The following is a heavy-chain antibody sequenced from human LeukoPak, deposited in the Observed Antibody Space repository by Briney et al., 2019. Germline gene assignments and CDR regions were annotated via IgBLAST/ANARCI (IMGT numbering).Heavy chain of an antibody. CDR2: ISSSSSYI. Sequence: GGSLRLSCAASGFTFSSYSMNWVRQAPGKGLEWVSSISSSSSYIYYADSVKGRFTISRDNAKNSLYLQMNNLRAEDTAVYYCARGAPGDCSGGSCYYYYGMDVWGEGTTVTVSS. D-gene: IGHD2-15*01. CDR1: GFTFSSYS. V-gene: IGHV3-21*01. J-gene: IGHJ6*04. CDR3: ARGAPGDCSGGSCYYYYGMDV.